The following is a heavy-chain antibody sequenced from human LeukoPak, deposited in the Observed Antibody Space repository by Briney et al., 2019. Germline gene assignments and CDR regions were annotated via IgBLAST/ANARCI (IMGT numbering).Heavy chain of an antibody. Sequence: ASVKVSCKASGGTFSSYAISWVRQAPGQGLEWMGGIIPTFGTANYAQKFQGRVTITTDESTSTAYMELSSLRSEDTAVYYCARIGAATLNYYMDVWGKGTTVTVSS. J-gene: IGHJ6*03. CDR2: IIPTFGTA. CDR3: ARIGAATLNYYMDV. CDR1: GGTFSSYA. V-gene: IGHV1-69*05. D-gene: IGHD2-15*01.